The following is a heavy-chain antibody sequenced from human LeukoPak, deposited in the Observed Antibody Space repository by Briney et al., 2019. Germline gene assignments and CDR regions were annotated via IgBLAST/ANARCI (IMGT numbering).Heavy chain of an antibody. CDR2: INPNSGGT. Sequence: ASVKVSCKASGYTFTGYYMHWVRQAPGQGLEWMGRINPNSGGTKYAQKFQGRVTMTRETSISTAYMELTRMTSDDTAIYYCTRDSPIAVSGTYDYWGQGTPVTVSS. CDR1: GYTFTGYY. D-gene: IGHD6-19*01. V-gene: IGHV1-2*06. J-gene: IGHJ4*02. CDR3: TRDSPIAVSGTYDY.